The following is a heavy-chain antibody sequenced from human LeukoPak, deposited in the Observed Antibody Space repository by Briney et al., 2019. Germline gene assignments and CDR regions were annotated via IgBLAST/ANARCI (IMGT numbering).Heavy chain of an antibody. J-gene: IGHJ4*02. CDR3: ARGLEMATMGGNY. D-gene: IGHD5-24*01. V-gene: IGHV4-34*01. CDR1: GGSFSGYY. Sequence: SETLSLTCAVYGGSFSGYYWSWIRQPPGKGLEWIGEINHSGSTNYNPSLKSRVTISVDTCKSPVSLKLSSVTAADTAVYYCARGLEMATMGGNYWGQGTLVTVSS. CDR2: INHSGST.